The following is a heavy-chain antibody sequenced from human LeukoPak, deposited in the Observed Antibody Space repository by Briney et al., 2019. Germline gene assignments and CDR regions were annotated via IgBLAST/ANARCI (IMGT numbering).Heavy chain of an antibody. J-gene: IGHJ5*02. V-gene: IGHV1-69-2*01. CDR1: GYTFTDYY. CDR2: VDPEDGET. CDR3: ATGGGSYSRWFDP. D-gene: IGHD1-26*01. Sequence: ASVKVSCKVSGYTFTDYYMHWVQHAPGKGLEWMGLVDPEDGETIYAEKFQGRVTITADTSTDTVYMELSSLRSEDTAVYYCATGGGSYSRWFDPWGQGTLVTVSS.